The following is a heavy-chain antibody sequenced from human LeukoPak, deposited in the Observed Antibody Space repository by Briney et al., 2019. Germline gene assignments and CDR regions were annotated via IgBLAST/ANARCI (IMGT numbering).Heavy chain of an antibody. J-gene: IGHJ5*02. D-gene: IGHD2/OR15-2a*01. CDR3: ARAGFPNWFDP. Sequence: SETLSLTCTVSGGSLNTYYWTWIRQPPGKGLEWMGYISYSGITDYNPSLKSRVTISVDTSKNQFSLRLRSVTAADTAVYYCARAGFPNWFDPWGQGILVAVSS. V-gene: IGHV4-59*01. CDR2: ISYSGIT. CDR1: GGSLNTYY.